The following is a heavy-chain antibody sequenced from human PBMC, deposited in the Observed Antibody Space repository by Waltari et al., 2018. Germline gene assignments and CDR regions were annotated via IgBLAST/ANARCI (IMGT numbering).Heavy chain of an antibody. J-gene: IGHJ4*02. Sequence: EVQLVESGGGLIQPGGSLRLSCAASGFTVSSNYMSWVRQAPGKGLELGHVFYSGGRTYYAASVKGRFTISRDNSKNTLYLQMNSLRTEDTAVYYCARGDGVRGVIFDYWGQGTLVTVSS. CDR1: GFTVSSNY. CDR2: FYSGGRT. CDR3: ARGDGVRGVIFDY. V-gene: IGHV3-53*01. D-gene: IGHD3-10*01.